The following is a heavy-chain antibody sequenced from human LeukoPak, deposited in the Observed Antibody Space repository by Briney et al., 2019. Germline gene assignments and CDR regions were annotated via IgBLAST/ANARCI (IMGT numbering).Heavy chain of an antibody. D-gene: IGHD4-23*01. CDR2: IFYSGTT. Sequence: KPSETLSLTCTVSGASISNYYWSWIRQPPGKGLEWIGYIFYSGTTNYNPSLKSRVTVSLDTSKNRFSLQLRSVTAADTAVYYCARFTTVVPAFWYFDLWGRGTLVTVSS. CDR3: ARFTTVVPAFWYFDL. J-gene: IGHJ2*01. CDR1: GASISNYY. V-gene: IGHV4-59*08.